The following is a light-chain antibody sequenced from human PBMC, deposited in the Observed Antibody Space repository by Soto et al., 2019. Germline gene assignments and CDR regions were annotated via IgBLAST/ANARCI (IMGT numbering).Light chain of an antibody. V-gene: IGLV2-23*01. CDR3: CSYARSSTLL. J-gene: IGLJ2*01. Sequence: QSALTQPASVSGSPGQSITISCTGTTSDVGSYNLVSWYQQHPGKAPKLMIYEGSKRPSGVSDRFSGSKSGNTASLTISGLQAEDEADYYCCSYARSSTLLFDRGTKLTVL. CDR1: TSDVGSYNL. CDR2: EGS.